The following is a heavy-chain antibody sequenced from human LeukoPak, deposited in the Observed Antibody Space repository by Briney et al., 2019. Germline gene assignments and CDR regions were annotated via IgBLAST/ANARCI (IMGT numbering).Heavy chain of an antibody. CDR3: AREATLNNWYFDL. CDR2: IYYSGST. CDR1: GGSISSYY. J-gene: IGHJ2*01. Sequence: SETLSLTCTVSGGSISSYYWSWIRQPPGKGLEWIGYIYYSGSTNYKLSLKSRVTISVDTSKNQFSLKLSSVTAADTAVYYCAREATLNNWYFDLWGRGTLVTVSS. D-gene: IGHD5-12*01. V-gene: IGHV4-59*01.